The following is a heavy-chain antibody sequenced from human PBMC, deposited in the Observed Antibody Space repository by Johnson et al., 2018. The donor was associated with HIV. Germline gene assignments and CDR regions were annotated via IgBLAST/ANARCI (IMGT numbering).Heavy chain of an antibody. V-gene: IGHV3-23*04. D-gene: IGHD3-22*01. CDR1: GFTFSDHA. Sequence: VQLVESGGGLVQPGGSLRLSCAGSGFTFSDHAMGWVRQAPGKGLEWVSSMSGSGAVTYYADSVKGRFTISRDNSKNRLFLQINSLRAEDTAVYYCARGLQSRIVVMTRGAFDIWGQGTMVTVSS. J-gene: IGHJ3*02. CDR3: ARGLQSRIVVMTRGAFDI. CDR2: MSGSGAVT.